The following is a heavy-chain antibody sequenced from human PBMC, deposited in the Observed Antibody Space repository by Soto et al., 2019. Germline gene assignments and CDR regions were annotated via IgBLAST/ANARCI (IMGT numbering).Heavy chain of an antibody. D-gene: IGHD3-3*01. CDR1: GYTFTSYG. Sequence: ASVKVSCKASGYTFTSYGISWVRQAPGQGLEWMGWISAYNGNTNSAQKLQGRVTMTTDTSTSTAYMELRSLRSDDTAVYYCARASTIFRVVSYYYYGMDVWGQGTTVTVSS. J-gene: IGHJ6*02. CDR2: ISAYNGNT. V-gene: IGHV1-18*04. CDR3: ARASTIFRVVSYYYYGMDV.